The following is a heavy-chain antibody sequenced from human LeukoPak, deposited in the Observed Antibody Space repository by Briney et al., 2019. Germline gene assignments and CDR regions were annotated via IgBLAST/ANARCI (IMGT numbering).Heavy chain of an antibody. CDR2: IIPIFGTA. CDR1: GGTFISYA. J-gene: IGHJ4*02. V-gene: IGHV1-69*05. D-gene: IGHD5-18*01. Sequence: SVKVSCKASGGTFISYAISWVRQAPGQGLEWMGRIIPIFGTANYAQKFQGRVTITTDESTSTAYMELSSLRSEDTAVYYCARDLSGYSYGYIGGFDYWGQGTLVTVSS. CDR3: ARDLSGYSYGYIGGFDY.